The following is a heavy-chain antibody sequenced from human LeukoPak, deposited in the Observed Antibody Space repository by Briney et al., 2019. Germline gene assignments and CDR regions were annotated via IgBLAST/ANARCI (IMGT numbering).Heavy chain of an antibody. V-gene: IGHV3-7*01. CDR1: GFTFGKYW. J-gene: IGHJ4*02. CDR3: ATNTDYRFDY. CDR2: IEKDGSDI. Sequence: PGGSLRLSCVASGFTFGKYWMSWVRQAPGKGLEWVANIEKDGSDIHYADSVRGRFTISRDNTQTSQWLQMNSLRVEDTAIYYCATNTDYRFDYWGQGILVTVSS. D-gene: IGHD3-16*01.